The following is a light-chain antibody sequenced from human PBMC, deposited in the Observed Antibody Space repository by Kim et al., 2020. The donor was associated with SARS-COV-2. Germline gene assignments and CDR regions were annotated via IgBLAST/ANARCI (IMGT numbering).Light chain of an antibody. Sequence: SASVGDTVSITCRASQSISTYLNWYQQKQGKAPELLIYDASRLRSGVPPRFGASGSGTDFTLTITDLQHEDFGTYYCQHSYSLPRTFGQGTKLEI. CDR2: DAS. V-gene: IGKV1-39*01. CDR3: QHSYSLPRT. J-gene: IGKJ2*01. CDR1: QSISTY.